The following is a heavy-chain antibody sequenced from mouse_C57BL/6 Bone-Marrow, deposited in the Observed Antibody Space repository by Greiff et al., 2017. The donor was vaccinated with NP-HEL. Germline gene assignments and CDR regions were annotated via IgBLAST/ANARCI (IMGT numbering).Heavy chain of an antibody. CDR3: AQGYYAMDY. V-gene: IGHV1-4*01. J-gene: IGHJ4*01. CDR2: INPSSGYT. Sequence: VQVVESGAELARPGASVKMSCKASGYTFTSYTMHWVKQRPGQGLEWIGYINPSSGYTKYNQKFKDKATLTADKSSSTAYMQLSSLTSEDSAVYYCAQGYYAMDYWGQGTSVTVSS. CDR1: GYTFTSYT.